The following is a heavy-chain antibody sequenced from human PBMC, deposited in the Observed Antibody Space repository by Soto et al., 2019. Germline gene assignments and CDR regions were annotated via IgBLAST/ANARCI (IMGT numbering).Heavy chain of an antibody. CDR1: GFTFSGSD. CDR3: AKSQEIGTHFFDS. V-gene: IGHV3-13*01. Sequence: PGGSLRLSCEASGFTFSGSDMHWVRQPTGKGLEWVSSIGTAGDTYYAVSVKGRFTISRDNAKNSLSLQMNSLRAGDMAVYFCAKSQEIGTHFFDSWGQGTQVTVSS. CDR2: IGTAGDT. J-gene: IGHJ4*02. D-gene: IGHD6-13*01.